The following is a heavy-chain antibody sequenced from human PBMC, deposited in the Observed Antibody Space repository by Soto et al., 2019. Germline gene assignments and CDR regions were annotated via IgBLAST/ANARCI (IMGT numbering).Heavy chain of an antibody. CDR3: ASLRIVATINPN. CDR1: GGSISSGDYY. Sequence: PSETLSLTCTVSGGSISSGDYYWSWIRQPPGKGLEWIGCIYYSGSTYYNPSLKSRVTISVDTSKNQFSLKLSSVTAADTAVYYCASLRIVATINPNWGQGTLVTVSS. J-gene: IGHJ4*02. CDR2: IYYSGST. D-gene: IGHD5-12*01. V-gene: IGHV4-30-4*01.